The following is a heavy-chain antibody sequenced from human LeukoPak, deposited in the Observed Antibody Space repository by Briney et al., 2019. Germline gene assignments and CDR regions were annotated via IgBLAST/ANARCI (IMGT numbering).Heavy chain of an antibody. J-gene: IGHJ5*02. D-gene: IGHD3-10*02. CDR1: GFTFSSYS. CDR2: ISSTSSTI. Sequence: GGSLRLSCAASGFTFSSYSMNWVRQAPGKGLEWVSYISSTSSTIYYVDSVKGRFTISRDNAKNSLYLQMNSLRAEDTAVYYCARVFGFNNWFDPWGQGTLVTVSS. V-gene: IGHV3-48*01. CDR3: ARVFGFNNWFDP.